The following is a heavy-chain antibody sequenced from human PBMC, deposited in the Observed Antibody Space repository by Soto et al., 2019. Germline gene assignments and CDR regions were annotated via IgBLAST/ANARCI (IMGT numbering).Heavy chain of an antibody. CDR2: IGTAGDT. Sequence: EVQLVESGGGLVQPGGSLRLSCAASGFTFSSYDMHWVRQATGKGLAWVSAIGTAGDTYYPGSVKGRFTISRENAKNSLYLQMNSLRAGDTAVYYCARGYCTNGVCWGGYYGMDVWGQGTTVTVSS. J-gene: IGHJ6*02. V-gene: IGHV3-13*01. CDR1: GFTFSSYD. CDR3: ARGYCTNGVCWGGYYGMDV. D-gene: IGHD2-8*01.